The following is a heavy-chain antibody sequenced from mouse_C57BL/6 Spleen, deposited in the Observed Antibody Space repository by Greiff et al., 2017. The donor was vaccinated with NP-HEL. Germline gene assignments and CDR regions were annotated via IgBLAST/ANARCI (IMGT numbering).Heavy chain of an antibody. CDR1: GFTFSDYG. Sequence: EVKLMESGGGLVKPGGSLKLSCAASGFTFSDYGMHWVRQAPEKGLEWVAYISSGSSTIYYADTVKGRFTIARDNAKNTLFLQMTSLRSEDTAMYYCARNDGDEQDYFDYWGQGTTLTVSS. CDR3: ARNDGDEQDYFDY. V-gene: IGHV5-17*01. CDR2: ISSGSSTI. J-gene: IGHJ2*01. D-gene: IGHD2-13*01.